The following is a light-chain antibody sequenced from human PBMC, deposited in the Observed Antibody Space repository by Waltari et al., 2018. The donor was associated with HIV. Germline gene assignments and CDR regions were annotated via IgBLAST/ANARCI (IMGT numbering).Light chain of an antibody. J-gene: IGLJ1*01. CDR2: DVS. Sequence: QSALTNPASVSGSPGQSITISCTGPSSDVGGYNYVSWYQQHPGKAPNLMIYDVSKRPSGVSNRFSGSKSGNTASLTISGLQAEDEADYYCCSSAGSSTYVFGTGTKVTVL. CDR3: CSSAGSSTYV. V-gene: IGLV2-23*02. CDR1: SSDVGGYNY.